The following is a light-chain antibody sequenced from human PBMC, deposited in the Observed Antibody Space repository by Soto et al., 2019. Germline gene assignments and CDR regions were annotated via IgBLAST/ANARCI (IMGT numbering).Light chain of an antibody. CDR1: TSDVGNYNY. J-gene: IGLJ2*01. CDR2: DVT. V-gene: IGLV2-11*01. CDR3: RSSASSYTSVV. Sequence: QSALTQPRSVSGSPGQSVTISCSGPTSDVGNYNYVSWYQQHPGKAPKLIIYDVTKRPSGVPDRFSGSKSGNTASLIISGLQTEDEAHYYCRSSASSYTSVVFGGGTKLTVL.